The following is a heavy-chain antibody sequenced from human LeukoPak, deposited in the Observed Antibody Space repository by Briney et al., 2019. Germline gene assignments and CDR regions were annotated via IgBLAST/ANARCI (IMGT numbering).Heavy chain of an antibody. D-gene: IGHD1-26*01. Sequence: ASVKVSCKASGYTFTSYGISWVRQAPGQGLEWMGWISAYNGNTNYAQKLQGRVTMTTDTSTSTAYMELRSLRSDDTAVYYCGRGAGSYSWGGGFDYWGQGTLVTVSS. CDR1: GYTFTSYG. V-gene: IGHV1-18*01. J-gene: IGHJ4*02. CDR3: GRGAGSYSWGGGFDY. CDR2: ISAYNGNT.